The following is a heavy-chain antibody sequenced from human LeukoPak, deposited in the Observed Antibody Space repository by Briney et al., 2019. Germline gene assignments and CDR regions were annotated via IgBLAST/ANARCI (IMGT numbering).Heavy chain of an antibody. CDR1: GDSISSGGYS. J-gene: IGHJ4*02. CDR2: IYHSGST. CDR3: ARGDCSGGSCYPGAFDY. D-gene: IGHD2-15*01. Sequence: SETLSLTCAVSGDSISSGGYSWRWLRRPPGKGLEWIGYIYHSGSTYYNPPLKSRVTISVDRSKNQFSLKLSSVTAADTAVYYCARGDCSGGSCYPGAFDYWGQGTLVTVSS. V-gene: IGHV4-30-2*01.